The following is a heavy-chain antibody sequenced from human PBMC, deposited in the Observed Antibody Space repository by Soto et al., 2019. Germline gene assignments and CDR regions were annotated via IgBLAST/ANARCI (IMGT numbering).Heavy chain of an antibody. D-gene: IGHD6-6*01. CDR2: INHSGST. J-gene: IGHJ6*02. Sequence: QVQLQQWGAGLLKPSETLSLTCAVYGGSFSGYYWSWIRQPPGKGLEWIGEINHSGSTNYNPSLKSRVTISVDTSKNQFSLKLSSVTAADTAVYYCAGAARGYYYYGMDVWGQGTTVTVSS. CDR3: AGAARGYYYYGMDV. V-gene: IGHV4-34*01. CDR1: GGSFSGYY.